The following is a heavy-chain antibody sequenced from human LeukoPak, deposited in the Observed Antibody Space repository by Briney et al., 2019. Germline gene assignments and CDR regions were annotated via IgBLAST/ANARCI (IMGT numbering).Heavy chain of an antibody. Sequence: NPGGSLRLSCVASGFSFSGYYMSWIRQAPGKGLEWVSYIGSTIYYADSVKGRFTISRDNAKNSLYLQMNSLRAEDTAVYYCARGGSGSYYAYWYFDLWGRGTLVTVSS. J-gene: IGHJ2*01. D-gene: IGHD1-26*01. CDR1: GFSFSGYY. V-gene: IGHV3-11*04. CDR2: IGSTI. CDR3: ARGGSGSYYAYWYFDL.